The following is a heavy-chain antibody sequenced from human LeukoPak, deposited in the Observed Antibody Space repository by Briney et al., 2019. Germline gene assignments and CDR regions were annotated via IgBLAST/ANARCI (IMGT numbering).Heavy chain of an antibody. J-gene: IGHJ4*02. D-gene: IGHD6-6*01. Sequence: GSLRLSCAASGFSFSDYGMHWVRQAPGKGLEWVAVISYVGSNYYYADSVKGRFSISRDNSNNILYLQMDSLRVEDTAVYYCVKDRSIAAPNNDFFDSWGQGALVTVSS. V-gene: IGHV3-30*18. CDR2: ISYVGSNY. CDR1: GFSFSDYG. CDR3: VKDRSIAAPNNDFFDS.